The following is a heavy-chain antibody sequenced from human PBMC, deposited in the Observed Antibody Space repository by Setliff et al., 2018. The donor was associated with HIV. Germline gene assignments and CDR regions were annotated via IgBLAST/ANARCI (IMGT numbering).Heavy chain of an antibody. CDR1: GYTFTSYG. CDR2: ISAYNGNT. Sequence: ASVKVPCKASGYTFTSYGISWVRRAPGQGLEWMGWISAYNGNTNYAQKLQGRVTMTTDKSTNTAYMELRSLRSDDTAVYYCARDNPSNGGRLGYWGQGTLVTVSS. V-gene: IGHV1-18*01. J-gene: IGHJ4*02. D-gene: IGHD7-27*01. CDR3: ARDNPSNGGRLGY.